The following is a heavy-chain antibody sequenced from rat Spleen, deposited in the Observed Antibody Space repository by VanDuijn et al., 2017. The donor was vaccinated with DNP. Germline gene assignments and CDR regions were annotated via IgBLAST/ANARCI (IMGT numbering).Heavy chain of an antibody. V-gene: IGHV5-7*01. J-gene: IGHJ3*01. CDR2: INLDGSRT. CDR1: GFTFSDSA. CDR3: ARPHYNNNGGFAY. D-gene: IGHD1-10*01. Sequence: EVQLVESGGGLVQPGRSLKLSCAASGFTFSDSAMAWVRQSPKKGLEWVATINLDGSRTYYRDSVKGRFTISRDNAKSTLYLQMNSLRSEDMATYYCARPHYNNNGGFAYWGQGTLVTVSS.